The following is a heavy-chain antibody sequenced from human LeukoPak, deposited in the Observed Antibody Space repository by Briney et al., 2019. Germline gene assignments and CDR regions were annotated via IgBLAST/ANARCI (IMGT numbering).Heavy chain of an antibody. CDR3: ARDRGDI. Sequence: SETLSLTCTVSGYSISSGYYWGWIRQPPGKGLEWTGSIDHSGSTYYNPSLKSRITISVDTSKNQFSLKLSSVTAADTAVYYCARDRGDIWGQGTMVTVSS. D-gene: IGHD3-10*01. V-gene: IGHV4-38-2*02. CDR2: IDHSGST. CDR1: GYSISSGYY. J-gene: IGHJ3*02.